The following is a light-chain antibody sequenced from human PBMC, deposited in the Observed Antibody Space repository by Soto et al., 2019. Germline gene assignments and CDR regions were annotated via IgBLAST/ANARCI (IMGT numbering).Light chain of an antibody. CDR3: SSYTSSNTWV. CDR1: SSDVGSYNR. J-gene: IGLJ3*02. V-gene: IGLV2-18*02. Sequence: QSVLTQPPSVSGSPGQSVTLSCTGTSSDVGSYNRVCWYQQPPGTAPKLMIYEVTNRPSGVPDRFSGSKSGNTASLIISGLQAEDEADYYCSSYTSSNTWVFGGGTKLTVL. CDR2: EVT.